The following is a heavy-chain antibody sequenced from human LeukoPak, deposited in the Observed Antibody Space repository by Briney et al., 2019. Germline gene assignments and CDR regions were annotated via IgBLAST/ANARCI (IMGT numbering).Heavy chain of an antibody. CDR3: AREVGSTGPALDI. V-gene: IGHV4-4*07. J-gene: IGHJ3*02. CDR1: GDSISSYF. CDR2: ISNTGTT. Sequence: SKTLSLTCTVSGDSISSYFWSWIRQPAGKGLEWIGRISNTGTTNYNPSLKSRLTMSLDTSKHQFSLNLTSVTAANTAVYYCAREVGSTGPALDIWGQGTMVTVSS. D-gene: IGHD1-26*01.